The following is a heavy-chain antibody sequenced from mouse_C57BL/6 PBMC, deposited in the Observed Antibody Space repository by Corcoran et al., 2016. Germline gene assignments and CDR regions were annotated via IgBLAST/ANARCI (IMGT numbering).Heavy chain of an antibody. CDR1: GYTFTTYG. V-gene: IGHV9-3*01. CDR2: INTYSGVP. D-gene: IGHD2-4*01. Sequence: QIQLVQSGPELKKPGETVKISCKASGYTFTTYGMSWVKQAPGKGLKWMGWINTYSGVPTYADDFKGRFAFSLETSASTAYLQINNLKKEDTATDFCARRYDYDGFAYWGQGTLVTVSA. CDR3: ARRYDYDGFAY. J-gene: IGHJ3*01.